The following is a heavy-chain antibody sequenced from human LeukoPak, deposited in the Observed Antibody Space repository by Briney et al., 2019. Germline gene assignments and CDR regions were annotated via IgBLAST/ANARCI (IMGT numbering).Heavy chain of an antibody. CDR1: GGSFSGYY. CDR2: VFYSGHT. Sequence: SETLSLTCAVYGGSFSGYYWNWIRQPPGKGLEWIGHVFYSGHTNYSPSLESRVTISVDTSKNQFSLRLTSVTAADTAIYYCARHSSGLYYLHYWGQGTLVTVSS. V-gene: IGHV4-59*08. CDR3: ARHSSGLYYLHY. J-gene: IGHJ4*02. D-gene: IGHD6-19*01.